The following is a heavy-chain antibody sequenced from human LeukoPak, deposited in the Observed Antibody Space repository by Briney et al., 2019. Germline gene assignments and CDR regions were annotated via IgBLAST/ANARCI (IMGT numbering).Heavy chain of an antibody. CDR1: GFTFSNYS. CDR2: INSDGSST. D-gene: IGHD5-24*01. Sequence: GGSLRLSCAASGFTFSNYSMNWVRQAPGKGLVWVSRINSDGSSTSYADSVKGRFTISRDNAKNTLYLQMNSLRAEDTAVYYCARGTWATLYYYYMDVWGKGTTVTVSS. J-gene: IGHJ6*03. CDR3: ARGTWATLYYYYMDV. V-gene: IGHV3-74*01.